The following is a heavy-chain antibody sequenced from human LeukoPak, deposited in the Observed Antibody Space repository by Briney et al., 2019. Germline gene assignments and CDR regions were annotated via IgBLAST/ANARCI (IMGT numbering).Heavy chain of an antibody. Sequence: PSETLSLTCTVSGGSISSSSYYWGWIRQPPGKGLEWIGSIYYSGSTYYNPSLKSRVTISVDTSKNQFSLKLSSVTAADTAVYYCASRGIAAAGAKFDYWGQGTLVTVSS. CDR1: GGSISSSSYY. CDR3: ASRGIAAAGAKFDY. J-gene: IGHJ4*02. CDR2: IYYSGST. D-gene: IGHD6-13*01. V-gene: IGHV4-39*07.